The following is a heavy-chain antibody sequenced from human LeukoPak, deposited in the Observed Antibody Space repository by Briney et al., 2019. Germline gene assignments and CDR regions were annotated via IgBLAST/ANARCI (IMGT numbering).Heavy chain of an antibody. CDR2: ISGSGGST. CDR1: GFTLSSYA. J-gene: IGHJ4*02. V-gene: IGHV3-23*01. Sequence: GGSLRLSCAASGFTLSSYAMSWVRQAPGKGLEWVSAISGSGGSTYYADSVKGRFTISRDNSKNTLYLQMNSLRAEDTAVYYCAKWLVVVPAADNFDYWGQGTLVTVSS. CDR3: AKWLVVVPAADNFDY. D-gene: IGHD2-2*01.